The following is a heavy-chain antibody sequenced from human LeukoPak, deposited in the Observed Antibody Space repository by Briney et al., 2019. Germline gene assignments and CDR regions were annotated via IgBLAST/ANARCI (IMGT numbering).Heavy chain of an antibody. J-gene: IGHJ4*02. CDR2: ISAYNGNT. CDR1: GYTFTSYG. CDR3: ARIPLTIFGVVIMYLDY. Sequence: ASVKVSCKASGYTFTSYGISWVRQAPGQGLEWMGWISAYNGNTNYAQKLQGRVTMTTDTSTSTAYMGLRSLRSDDTAVYYCARIPLTIFGVVIMYLDYWGQGTLVTVSS. D-gene: IGHD3-3*01. V-gene: IGHV1-18*01.